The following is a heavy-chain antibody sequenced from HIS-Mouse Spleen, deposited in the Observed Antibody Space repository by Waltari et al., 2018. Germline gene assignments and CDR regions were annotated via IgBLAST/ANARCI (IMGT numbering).Heavy chain of an antibody. D-gene: IGHD7-27*01. CDR2: IYSGGST. V-gene: IGHV3-66*01. CDR3: ARSGAGEGV. J-gene: IGHJ4*02. Sequence: VQLVESGGGLVQPGGSLRLSCAASAFPFSRHSLSWVRQAPGKGLEWVSVIYSGGSTYYADSVKGRFTISRDNSKNTLYLQMNSLRAEDTAVYYCARSGAGEGVWGQGTLVTVSS. CDR1: AFPFSRHS.